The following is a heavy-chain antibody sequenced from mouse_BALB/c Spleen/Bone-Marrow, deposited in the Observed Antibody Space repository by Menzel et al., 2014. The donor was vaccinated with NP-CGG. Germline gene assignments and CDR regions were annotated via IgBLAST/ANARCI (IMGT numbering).Heavy chain of an antibody. CDR3: ARSNSISTATDY. CDR2: IFPGNGST. CDR1: GYTSTNYD. J-gene: IGHJ2*01. V-gene: IGHV1-77*01. Sequence: QVQLKQSGAELVKPGASVKLSCKASGYTSTNYDINWVRQRPEQGLEWIGWIFPGNGSTNYNEKFKGKATLTTDKSSSTAYMQLSRLTSEDSAVYFCARSNSISTATDYWGQGTTLTVSS. D-gene: IGHD1-2*01.